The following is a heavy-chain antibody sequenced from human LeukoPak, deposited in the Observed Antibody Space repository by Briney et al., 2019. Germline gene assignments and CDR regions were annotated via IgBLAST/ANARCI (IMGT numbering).Heavy chain of an antibody. Sequence: SETLSLTCTVSGGSISSYFWSWIRQPPGKGLEWIGYIYYSGSTNYNPSLKSRVTISVDTSKNQFSLKLSSVTAADTAVYYCARGPYSSSRGTYYYYMDVWGKGTTVTVSS. D-gene: IGHD6-13*01. CDR1: GGSISSYF. V-gene: IGHV4-59*01. CDR3: ARGPYSSSRGTYYYYMDV. J-gene: IGHJ6*03. CDR2: IYYSGST.